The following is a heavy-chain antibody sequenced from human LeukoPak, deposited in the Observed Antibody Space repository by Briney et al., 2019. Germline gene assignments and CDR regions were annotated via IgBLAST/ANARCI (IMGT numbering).Heavy chain of an antibody. D-gene: IGHD3-22*01. V-gene: IGHV3-30*04. CDR1: GFTFSSYA. Sequence: GGSLRLSCAASGFTFSSYAMHWVRQAPGKRLEWVAVISYDGSNKYYADSVKGRFTISRDNSQNTLYLQMNSLRAEDTAVYYCATDYYDSSGYYESDYWGQGTLVTVSS. CDR2: ISYDGSNK. CDR3: ATDYYDSSGYYESDY. J-gene: IGHJ4*02.